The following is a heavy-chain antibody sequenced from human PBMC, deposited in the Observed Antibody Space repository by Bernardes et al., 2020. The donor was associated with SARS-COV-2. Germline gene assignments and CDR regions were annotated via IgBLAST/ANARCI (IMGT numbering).Heavy chain of an antibody. CDR3: ARGPDLYDSSGYPDVLAWFDP. CDR2: IYYSGST. CDR1: GGSISSYY. V-gene: IGHV4-59*01. J-gene: IGHJ5*02. Sequence: TLSLTCTVSGGSISSYYWSWIQQPPGKGLEWIGYIYYSGSTNYNPSLKSRVTISVDTSKNQFSLKLSSVTAADTAVYYCARGPDLYDSSGYPDVLAWFDPWGQGTLVTVSS. D-gene: IGHD3-22*01.